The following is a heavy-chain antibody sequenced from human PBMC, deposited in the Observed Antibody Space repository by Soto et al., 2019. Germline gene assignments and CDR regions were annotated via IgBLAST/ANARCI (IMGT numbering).Heavy chain of an antibody. J-gene: IGHJ4*02. D-gene: IGHD3-16*02. CDR1: GFTFSMSA. V-gene: IGHV3-23*01. CDR2: TGLNGLTT. CDR3: ATVYRTSRSFDY. Sequence: GGSLRLSCAASGFTFSMSAISWVRQAPGKGLEWVSTTGLNGLTTYYADSVKGRFTVSRDNSKNTLDLQMNSLRPEDTAVYYCATVYRTSRSFDYCGQGTLLTVSS.